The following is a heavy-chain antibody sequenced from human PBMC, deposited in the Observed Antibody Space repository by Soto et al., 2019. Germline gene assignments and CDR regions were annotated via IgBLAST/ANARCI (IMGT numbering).Heavy chain of an antibody. CDR1: GGSFSGYY. CDR2: INHSGST. Sequence: SETLSLTCAVYGGSFSGYYWSWIRQPPGKGLEWIGEINHSGSTNYNPSLKSRVTISVDTSKNQFSLKLSSVTAADTAVYYCDRGFKKKPSRGLDYYGIDVWGQGTTVTVSS. J-gene: IGHJ6*02. D-gene: IGHD2-2*01. CDR3: DRGFKKKPSRGLDYYGIDV. V-gene: IGHV4-34*01.